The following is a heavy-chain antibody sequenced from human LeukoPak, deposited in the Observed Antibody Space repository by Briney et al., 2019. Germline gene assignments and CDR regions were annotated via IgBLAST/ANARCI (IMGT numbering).Heavy chain of an antibody. CDR1: GFTFSSYA. D-gene: IGHD6-13*01. CDR2: ISGSGGST. V-gene: IGHV3-23*01. J-gene: IGHJ4*02. Sequence: GGSLRLSCAASGFTFSSYAMSWVRQAPGKGLEWVSAISGSGGSTYYADSVKGRFTISRDNSKNTLYLQMNSLRAEDTAVYYCARWGRIAAAGYLSRGANRLGEFDYWGQGTLVTVSS. CDR3: ARWGRIAAAGYLSRGANRLGEFDY.